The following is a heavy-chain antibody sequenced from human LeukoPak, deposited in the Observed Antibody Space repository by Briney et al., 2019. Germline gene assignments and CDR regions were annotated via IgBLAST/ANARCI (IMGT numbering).Heavy chain of an antibody. V-gene: IGHV4-59*01. CDR2: TYYSGST. Sequence: SETLSLTCTVSGGSISSYYWSWIRQPPGKGLEWIGYTYYSGSTNYNPSLKSRVTISVDTSKNQFSLKLSSVTAADTAVYYCAREEALYGMDVWGQGTTVTVSS. CDR3: AREEALYGMDV. J-gene: IGHJ6*02. CDR1: GGSISSYY.